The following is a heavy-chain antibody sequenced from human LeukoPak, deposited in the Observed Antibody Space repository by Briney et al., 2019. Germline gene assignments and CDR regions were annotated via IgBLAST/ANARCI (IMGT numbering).Heavy chain of an antibody. V-gene: IGHV3-15*01. CDR3: TTVEYAAFYI. CDR1: GFTFSNVW. CDR2: VKSKTDGGTT. D-gene: IGHD2/OR15-2a*01. Sequence: GGSLRLSCAASGFTFSNVWVTWVRQAPGRGLEWVGRVKSKTDGGTTDYAAPVKGRFTISRDDSKTTLYLQMNSLKTEDTAVYYCTTVEYAAFYIWGQGTMVTVSS. J-gene: IGHJ3*02.